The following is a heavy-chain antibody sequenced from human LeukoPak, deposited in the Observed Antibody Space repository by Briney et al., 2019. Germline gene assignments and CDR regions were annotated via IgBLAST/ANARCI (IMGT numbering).Heavy chain of an antibody. Sequence: GESLKISCKGSGYSFSTYWIGWVRQMPGKGLERMGIIYPGDSDTRYSPSFQGQVIISVDKSISTAYLQWSSLKASDTAIYYCARPSFRAFDIWGQGTMVTVSS. V-gene: IGHV5-51*01. CDR1: GYSFSTYW. CDR2: IYPGDSDT. D-gene: IGHD3-16*01. J-gene: IGHJ3*02. CDR3: ARPSFRAFDI.